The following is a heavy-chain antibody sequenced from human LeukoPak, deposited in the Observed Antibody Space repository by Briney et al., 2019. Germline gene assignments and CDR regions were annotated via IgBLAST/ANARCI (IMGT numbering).Heavy chain of an antibody. D-gene: IGHD4-17*01. Sequence: PGRSLRLSCAASGFTFSSYGMHWVRQAPGKGLEWVAVIWYDGSNKYYADSVKGRFTISRDSSKNTLYLQMNSLRAEDTAVYYCAKDRGDYPPFDYWGQGTLVTVSS. V-gene: IGHV3-33*06. CDR2: IWYDGSNK. CDR3: AKDRGDYPPFDY. J-gene: IGHJ4*02. CDR1: GFTFSSYG.